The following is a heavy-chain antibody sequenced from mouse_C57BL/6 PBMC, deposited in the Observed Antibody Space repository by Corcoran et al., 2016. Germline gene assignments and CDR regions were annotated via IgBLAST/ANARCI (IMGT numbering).Heavy chain of an antibody. Sequence: EVQLQQSGPELVKPGASVKISCKASGYTFTDYYMNWVKQSHGKSLEWIGDINPNNGGTSYNQKFKGKATLTVDKSSSTAYMELRSLTSEDSAVYYGAPRKDVCYFDYWGQGTTLTVSS. CDR1: GYTFTDYY. CDR3: APRKDVCYFDY. CDR2: INPNNGGT. D-gene: IGHD3-1*01. V-gene: IGHV1-26*01. J-gene: IGHJ2*01.